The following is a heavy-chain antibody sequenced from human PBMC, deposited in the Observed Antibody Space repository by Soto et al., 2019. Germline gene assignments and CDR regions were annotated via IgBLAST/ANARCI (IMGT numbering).Heavy chain of an antibody. Sequence: LRLSCSASGFTFSIYAMSWVRQAPGKCLEWVSAISGNGGSTYYADSVKGRFTISRDNSKNTLYLQMNRLRAEDTAVYYCAKPPSRNYYDNQGWFEPWGQGTLVSVS. CDR2: ISGNGGST. V-gene: IGHV3-23*01. D-gene: IGHD3-22*01. CDR3: AKPPSRNYYDNQGWFEP. CDR1: GFTFSIYA. J-gene: IGHJ5*02.